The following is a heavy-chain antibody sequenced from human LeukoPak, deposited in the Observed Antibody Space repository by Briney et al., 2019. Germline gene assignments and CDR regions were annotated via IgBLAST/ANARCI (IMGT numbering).Heavy chain of an antibody. V-gene: IGHV3-30*03. CDR2: ISYDGSNK. D-gene: IGHD3-3*01. J-gene: IGHJ4*02. CDR1: GFTFSSYG. Sequence: GGSLRLSRAASGFTFSSYGMHWVRQAPGKGLEWVAVISYDGSNKYYADSVKGRFTISRDNAKNSLYLQMNSLRAEDTAVYYCASFPVAYYDFWSGSVSFDYWGQRTLVTVSS. CDR3: ASFPVAYYDFWSGSVSFDY.